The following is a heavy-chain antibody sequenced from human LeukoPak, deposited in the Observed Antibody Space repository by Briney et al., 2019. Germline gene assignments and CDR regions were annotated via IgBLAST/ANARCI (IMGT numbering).Heavy chain of an antibody. D-gene: IGHD3-3*01. CDR2: ISSSSSYV. V-gene: IGHV3-21*01. CDR1: GFTFNTYS. CDR3: ARPDYDFWSGSPGGHYMDV. Sequence: PGGSLRLSCAASGFTFNTYSMSWVRQAPGKGPEWVSSISSSSSYVYYADSVRGRFTISRDNAKNSLYLQMDSLRAEDTAVYYCARPDYDFWSGSPGGHYMDVWGKGTTVTVSS. J-gene: IGHJ6*03.